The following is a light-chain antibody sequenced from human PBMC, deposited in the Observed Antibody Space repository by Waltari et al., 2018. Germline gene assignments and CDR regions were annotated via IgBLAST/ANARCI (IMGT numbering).Light chain of an antibody. CDR1: QSLVHSNGNTY. CDR3: HQRSKWPLT. CDR2: KIS. J-gene: IGKJ4*01. Sequence: DIVMTQTPLSSPVTLGQPASISCTSSQSLVHSNGNTYLSWLQQRPGQPPRILIYKISNRFSGVPDRFSGSGAGTDFTLIISSLEPEDFAVYYCHQRSKWPLTFGGGTKVEIK. V-gene: IGKV2-24*01.